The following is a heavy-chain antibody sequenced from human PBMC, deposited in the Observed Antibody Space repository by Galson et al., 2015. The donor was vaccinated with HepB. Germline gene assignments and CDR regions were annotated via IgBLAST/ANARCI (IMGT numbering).Heavy chain of an antibody. V-gene: IGHV5-51*01. J-gene: IGHJ4*02. CDR2: THPCDSDT. CDR1: GYSFTSYW. D-gene: IGHD6-19*01. CDR3: ARQEQWLGPSDY. Sequence: QSGAEVKKPGESLKISCNGSGYSFTSYWIGWVRQMPGKGLEWMGITHPCDSDTRYSPSFQGHVTISADKSISTAYLQWSSLKASDTAMYYCARQEQWLGPSDYWGQGTLVTVSS.